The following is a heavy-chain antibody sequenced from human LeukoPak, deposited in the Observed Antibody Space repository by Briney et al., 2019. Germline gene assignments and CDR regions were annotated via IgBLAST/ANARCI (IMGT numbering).Heavy chain of an antibody. Sequence: GSLRLSCAASGFTFSSYAMNWVRQAPGKGLEWIGEINHSGSTNYNSSLKSRVTISVDTSKNQFSLTLSSVTAADTAVYYCATRPDIASTGPGWFDPWGQGTLVTVSS. V-gene: IGHV4-34*08. CDR3: ATRPDIASTGPGWFDP. D-gene: IGHD6-13*01. J-gene: IGHJ5*02. CDR2: INHSGST. CDR1: GFTFSSYA.